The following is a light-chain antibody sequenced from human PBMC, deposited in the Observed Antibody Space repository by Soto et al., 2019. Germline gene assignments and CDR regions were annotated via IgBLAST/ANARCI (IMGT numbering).Light chain of an antibody. CDR3: CSYAGSSTPLI. Sequence: QSALTQAASVSGSPGQSITISCTGTSSDVGSYNLVSWYQQHPGKAPKVMIYEVSKRPSGVSNRFSGSKSGNTASLTISGLQAEDEADYYCCSYAGSSTPLIFGTGTKVTVL. J-gene: IGLJ1*01. CDR2: EVS. V-gene: IGLV2-23*02. CDR1: SSDVGSYNL.